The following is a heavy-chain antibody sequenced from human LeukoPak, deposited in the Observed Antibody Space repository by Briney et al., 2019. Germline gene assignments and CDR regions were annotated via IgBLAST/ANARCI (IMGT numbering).Heavy chain of an antibody. V-gene: IGHV4-59*01. CDR1: DDPISNYY. Sequence: PSETLSLTCIVSDDPISNYYWSWIRQPPGKGLEWIGYISYSGSTNYNPSLKSRVTISADTSKKQFSLKLRSVAAADTAVYYCTRVEVHGQSDYWGQGTLVTVSS. D-gene: IGHD1-1*01. CDR2: ISYSGST. CDR3: TRVEVHGQSDY. J-gene: IGHJ4*02.